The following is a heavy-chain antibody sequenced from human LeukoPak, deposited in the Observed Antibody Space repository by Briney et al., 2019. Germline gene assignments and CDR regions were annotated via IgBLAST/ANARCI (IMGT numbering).Heavy chain of an antibody. CDR3: ARKGPLRDNIPFMDV. J-gene: IGHJ6*03. D-gene: IGHD4-17*01. V-gene: IGHV4-34*01. Sequence: SQTLSLTCAVYGGSFSGFYWSWIPHPPGKGLEGMGENNHSGSTNYNPSPKSRVTISVDTSKNQFSLKVSSVTAADTAVYYCARKGPLRDNIPFMDVWGKGTTVTVSS. CDR2: NNHSGST. CDR1: GGSFSGFY.